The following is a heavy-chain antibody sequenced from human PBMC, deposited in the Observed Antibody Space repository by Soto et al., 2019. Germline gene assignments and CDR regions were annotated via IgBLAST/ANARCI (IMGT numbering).Heavy chain of an antibody. Sequence: QLHLVQTGAVVKKPGASVTVSCSASGYPVTAYYMHWVRQAPGRGLEWMGGINPATGAAKYTQTFQGRVTMTRDTSTSTVCMELSGLPSEDTAVFYCARGGGVGVAGSAAFDMWGQGTLVTVSS. CDR2: INPATGAA. V-gene: IGHV1-2*02. CDR1: GYPVTAYY. J-gene: IGHJ3*02. D-gene: IGHD3-3*01. CDR3: ARGGGVGVAGSAAFDM.